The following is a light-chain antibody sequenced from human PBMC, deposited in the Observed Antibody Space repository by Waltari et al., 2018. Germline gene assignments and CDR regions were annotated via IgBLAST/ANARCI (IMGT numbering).Light chain of an antibody. J-gene: IGLJ2*01. CDR1: ISDLGPYTY. CDR2: AVT. V-gene: IGLV2-14*03. Sequence: QSALTQPASVSGSPGQSIPTPCTGTISDLGPYTYVSWYQHHPGKPPQLIIYAVTKRPSGVSNRFSGSKSGTTASLTISGLQAEDEADFYCSSYTTSGTLIFGGGTKLTVL. CDR3: SSYTTSGTLI.